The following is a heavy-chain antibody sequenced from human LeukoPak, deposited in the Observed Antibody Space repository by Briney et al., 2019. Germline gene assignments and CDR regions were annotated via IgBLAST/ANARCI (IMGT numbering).Heavy chain of an antibody. CDR1: GGSFSGFY. Sequence: SETLSLTCAVNGGSFSGFYWTWIRQSPGGGLEWIGEIIHTGKTNYKPSLSGRVTISLDTSKHQFSLKLSSVTAADTAVYYCVRKNRDFNAAFDIWGQGTVVTVSS. J-gene: IGHJ3*02. CDR3: VRKNRDFNAAFDI. V-gene: IGHV4-34*12. CDR2: IIHTGKT. D-gene: IGHD2-21*02.